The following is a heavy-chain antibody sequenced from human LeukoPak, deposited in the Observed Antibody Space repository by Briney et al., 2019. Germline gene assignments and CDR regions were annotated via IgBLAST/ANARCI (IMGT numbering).Heavy chain of an antibody. CDR2: INQSGST. CDR3: ARGRAFFD. Sequence: SETLSLTCTVSGGSISSSSYYWGWIRQPPGKGLEWIGEINQSGSTNYNPSLKSRVTISFDTSKNQFSLKLSSVTAADTAVYYCARGRAFFDWGQGTLVTVSS. V-gene: IGHV4-39*07. CDR1: GGSISSSSYY. D-gene: IGHD3-3*02. J-gene: IGHJ4*02.